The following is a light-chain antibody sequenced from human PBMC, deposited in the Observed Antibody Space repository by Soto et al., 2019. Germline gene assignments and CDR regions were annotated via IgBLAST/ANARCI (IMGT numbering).Light chain of an antibody. V-gene: IGKV3-20*01. CDR1: HSVTTR. Sequence: VVLKNYPWTLTWYAGERVMLSCRASHSVTTRLALYQHKPGQAPTLLMSGVSNRASGVPVRFSGSGFGTDFTLTITRLEPEDFALYYCQQYGGFPITFGLGTRLAI. CDR3: QQYGGFPIT. J-gene: IGKJ5*01. CDR2: GVS.